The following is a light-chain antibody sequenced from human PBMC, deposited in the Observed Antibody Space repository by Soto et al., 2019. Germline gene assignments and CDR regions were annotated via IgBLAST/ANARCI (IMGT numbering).Light chain of an antibody. Sequence: EIVLTQSPATLSLSPGERATLSCRASQSVSSYLAWYQQKPGQAPRLLIYDASNRATGIPARFSGSGSGTDFTLTFSTLEPKDFAFYYCQQRSNPLTFGGGTKVDIK. CDR2: DAS. V-gene: IGKV3-11*01. CDR1: QSVSSY. J-gene: IGKJ4*01. CDR3: QQRSNPLT.